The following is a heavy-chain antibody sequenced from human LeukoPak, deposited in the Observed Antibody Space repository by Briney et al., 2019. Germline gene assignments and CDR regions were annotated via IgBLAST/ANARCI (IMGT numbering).Heavy chain of an antibody. J-gene: IGHJ4*02. CDR1: GFTFSSYS. CDR3: ARDALYCTSTSCYDY. D-gene: IGHD2-2*01. Sequence: GSLRLSCAASGFTFSSYSMNWVRQAPGKGLEWVSSISSSSSYIYYADSVKGRFTISRDNAKNSLYLQMNSLRAEDTAVYYCARDALYCTSTSCYDYWGQGTLVTVSS. V-gene: IGHV3-21*01. CDR2: ISSSSSYI.